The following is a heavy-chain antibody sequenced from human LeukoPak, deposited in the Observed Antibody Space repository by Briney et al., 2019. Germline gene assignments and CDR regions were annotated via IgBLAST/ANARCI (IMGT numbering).Heavy chain of an antibody. V-gene: IGHV3-23*01. D-gene: IGHD3-10*01. Sequence: GGSLRLSCTASGFTFSSYAMSWVRQAPGKGLEWVSAISGNGVSTYYADSLNIRFTISRDNSRNTLYLQVTSLSAEDTAIYYCATDSEFRYFHNWGQGTLVTVFS. CDR3: ATDSEFRYFHN. CDR2: ISGNGVST. CDR1: GFTFSSYA. J-gene: IGHJ1*01.